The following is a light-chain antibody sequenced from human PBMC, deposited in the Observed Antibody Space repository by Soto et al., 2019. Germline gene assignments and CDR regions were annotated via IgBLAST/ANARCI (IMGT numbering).Light chain of an antibody. V-gene: IGLV2-8*01. CDR1: SSDVGGYNY. J-gene: IGLJ2*01. CDR3: NSYGGSNNYVV. Sequence: QSALTQPPSASGSPGQSVTSSCTGTSSDVGGYNYVSWYQQHPGKAPKLMIYEVNKRPSGVPDRFSGSKSGNTASLTVSGLQADDEADYYCNSYGGSNNYVVFGGGTKLTVL. CDR2: EVN.